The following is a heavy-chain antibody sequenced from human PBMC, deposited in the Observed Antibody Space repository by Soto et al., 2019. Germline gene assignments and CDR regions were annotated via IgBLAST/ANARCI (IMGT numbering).Heavy chain of an antibody. CDR2: IYYSGST. J-gene: IGHJ5*02. CDR1: GGSISSSSYY. Sequence: QLQLQESGPGLVKPSETLSLTCTVPGGSISSSSYYWGWIRQPPGKGLEWIGSIYYSGSTYYNPSLKSRVTISVDTSKNQFSLKLSSVTAADTAVYYCARHMTGINYYDSSAPRFDPWGQGTLVTVSS. CDR3: ARHMTGINYYDSSAPRFDP. D-gene: IGHD3-22*01. V-gene: IGHV4-39*01.